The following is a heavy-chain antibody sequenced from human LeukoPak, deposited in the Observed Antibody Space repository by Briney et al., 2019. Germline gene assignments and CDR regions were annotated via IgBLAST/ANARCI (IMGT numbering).Heavy chain of an antibody. J-gene: IGHJ4*02. CDR2: IYSGGST. Sequence: GGSLRLSCAASGFTVSSNYMSWVRQAPGKGLEWVSVIYSGGSTYYADSVKGRFTISRDNSKNTLYLQMNSLRAEDTAVYYCARDFDMGITPGDDFDFWGQGTLVTVSS. CDR3: ARDFDMGITPGDDFDF. CDR1: GFTVSSNY. D-gene: IGHD3-9*01. V-gene: IGHV3-66*01.